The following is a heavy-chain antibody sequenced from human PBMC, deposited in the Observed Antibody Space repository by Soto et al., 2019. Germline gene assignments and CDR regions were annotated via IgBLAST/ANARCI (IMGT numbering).Heavy chain of an antibody. D-gene: IGHD4-17*01. CDR1: GGSISSGGYY. V-gene: IGHV4-31*03. Sequence: PSETMSLTCPVSGGSISSGGYYWSWIRQHPGKGLEWIGYIYYTGSTYYNPSLKSRVTISVDTSKNQSSLKLTSVTAADTAVYYCARDEEVNYADYGGSDHYYGMDVWGQGTTVTVSS. CDR3: ARDEEVNYADYGGSDHYYGMDV. J-gene: IGHJ6*02. CDR2: IYYTGST.